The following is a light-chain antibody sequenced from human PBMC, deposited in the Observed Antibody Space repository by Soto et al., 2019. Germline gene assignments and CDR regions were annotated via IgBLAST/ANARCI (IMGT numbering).Light chain of an antibody. V-gene: IGKV1-5*01. CDR1: QSISSW. J-gene: IGKJ1*01. CDR3: QQYNSYSSWT. CDR2: DAS. Sequence: DIQMTQSPSTLSASVGDRVTIPCRASQSISSWLAWYQQKPGTAPKLLIYDASSLESGVPSRFSGSGSGTEFTLTISSLQPDDFATYYCQQYNSYSSWTFGQGTRWIS.